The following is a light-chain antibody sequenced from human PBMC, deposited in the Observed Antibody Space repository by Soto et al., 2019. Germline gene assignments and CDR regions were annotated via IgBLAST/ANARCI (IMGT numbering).Light chain of an antibody. V-gene: IGLV2-23*01. CDR3: CSYAVSITFYV. Sequence: QSVLTQPASVSGSPGQSITISCTGTSSDVGSYNLVSWYQQHPGKAPKLMIYEGSKRHSGVSNRFSGSKSGNTASLTISGLQAEDEADYYCCSYAVSITFYVFGAGTKLTVL. CDR2: EGS. J-gene: IGLJ1*01. CDR1: SSDVGSYNL.